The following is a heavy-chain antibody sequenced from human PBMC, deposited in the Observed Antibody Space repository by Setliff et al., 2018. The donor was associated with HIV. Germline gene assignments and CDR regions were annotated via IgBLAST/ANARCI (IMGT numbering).Heavy chain of an antibody. Sequence: SETLSLTCAVSGGSISTNYRWSWVRQPPGKGLEWIGEIYHGGYTNYNPSLKSRATISVDKSKNHFSLKLTSVTAADTAVYYCAREGEILVGATAAYFDNWGQGTLVTVSS. CDR1: GGSISTNYR. D-gene: IGHD1-26*01. V-gene: IGHV4-4*02. J-gene: IGHJ4*02. CDR3: AREGEILVGATAAYFDN. CDR2: IYHGGYT.